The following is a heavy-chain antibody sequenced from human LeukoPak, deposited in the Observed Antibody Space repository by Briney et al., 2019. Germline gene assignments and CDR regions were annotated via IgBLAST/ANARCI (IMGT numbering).Heavy chain of an antibody. Sequence: SETLSLTCAVYGGSFSGYYWSWIRQPPGKGLECIGYIHYSGSTHYNPSLKSRVTISVDTSKNQFSLKLSYVTAADTAVYYCARDNSVEVSTMIIFDYWGQGTLVTVSS. CDR3: ARDNSVEVSTMIIFDY. J-gene: IGHJ4*02. CDR2: IHYSGST. D-gene: IGHD3-16*01. V-gene: IGHV4-59*12. CDR1: GGSFSGYY.